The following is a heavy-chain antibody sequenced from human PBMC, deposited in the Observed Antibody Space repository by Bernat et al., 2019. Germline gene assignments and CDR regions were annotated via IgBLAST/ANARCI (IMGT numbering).Heavy chain of an antibody. D-gene: IGHD1-1*01. CDR2: ISYDGSNK. CDR3: AKDHGGKTGAFDY. CDR1: GFTFSSYG. J-gene: IGHJ4*02. V-gene: IGHV3-30*18. Sequence: QVQLVESGGGVVQPGRSLRLSCAASGFTFSSYGMHWVRQAPGKGLEWVAVISYDGSNKYYEDYVKGRFTISRDNSKNTLYLQMNSLRAEDTAVYYCAKDHGGKTGAFDYWGQGTLVTVSS.